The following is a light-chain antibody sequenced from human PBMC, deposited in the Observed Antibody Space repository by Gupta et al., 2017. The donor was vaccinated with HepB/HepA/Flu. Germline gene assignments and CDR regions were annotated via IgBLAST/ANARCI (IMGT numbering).Light chain of an antibody. V-gene: IGKV3-15*01. CDR1: QSVSSN. Sequence: VMTQPPATLSVSPGERATLSCRASQSVSSNLAWYQQKPGQAPRLLIYGASTRDTGIPARFGGSGSGTEFTLTISSLQSEDFAVYYCQKYNTGPRTFGQGTKVEIK. J-gene: IGKJ1*01. CDR3: QKYNTGPRT. CDR2: GAS.